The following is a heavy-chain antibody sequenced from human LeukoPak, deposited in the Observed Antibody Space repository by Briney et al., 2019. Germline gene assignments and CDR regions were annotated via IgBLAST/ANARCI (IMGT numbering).Heavy chain of an antibody. D-gene: IGHD3-10*01. J-gene: IGHJ5*02. CDR3: ARGKNYYGSGSNNWFDP. V-gene: IGHV3-48*01. CDR1: GFTFSSYS. CDR2: ISSSSSTI. Sequence: SGGSLRLSCAASGFTFSSYSMNWVRQAPGKGLEWVSYISSSSSTIYYADSVKGRFTISRDNAKNSLYLQMNSLRAEDTAVYYCARGKNYYGSGSNNWFDPWGQGTLVTVSS.